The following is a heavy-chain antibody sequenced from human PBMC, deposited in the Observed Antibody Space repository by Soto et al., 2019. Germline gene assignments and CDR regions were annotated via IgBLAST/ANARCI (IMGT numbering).Heavy chain of an antibody. CDR2: INAGYGNT. CDR3: ARDTGDGTFDF. J-gene: IGHJ4*02. D-gene: IGHD7-27*01. V-gene: IGHV1-3*01. CDR1: GYTFSSSA. Sequence: ASVKVSCKASGYTFSSSAMHWVRQAPGQGLEWMGWINAGYGNTKSSQKFQDRVTISRDTSASTAYMELTSLRSEDTAVYYCARDTGDGTFDFWGQGTLVTVSS.